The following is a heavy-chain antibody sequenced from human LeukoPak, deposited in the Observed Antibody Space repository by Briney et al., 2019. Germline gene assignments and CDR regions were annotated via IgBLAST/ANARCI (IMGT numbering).Heavy chain of an antibody. CDR2: ISSSSSYI. V-gene: IGHV3-21*04. D-gene: IGHD7-27*01. CDR1: RFTFSSYS. Sequence: GGSLRLSCAASRFTFSSYSMNWVRQAPGKGLEWVSSISSSSSYIYYADSVKGRFTISRDNSKNTLYLQMNSPRAEDTAAYYCAKDGNWARFENWGQGTLVTVSS. J-gene: IGHJ4*02. CDR3: AKDGNWARFEN.